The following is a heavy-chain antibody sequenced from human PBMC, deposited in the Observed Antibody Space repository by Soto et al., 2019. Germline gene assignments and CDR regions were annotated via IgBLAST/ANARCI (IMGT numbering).Heavy chain of an antibody. V-gene: IGHV4-4*02. CDR3: ARADMGCSSGAFDY. J-gene: IGHJ4*02. CDR1: GGSISSRNW. Sequence: QLQLQESGPGLVKPSGTMSLTCAVSGGSISSRNWWSWVRQPPGKGLEWIGETYHSGSTNYNAPLKHRITISVDKSNNQFSLKLRCVTAADTAVEYCARADMGCSSGAFDYWGQGTLVTVSS. CDR2: TYHSGST. D-gene: IGHD6-13*01.